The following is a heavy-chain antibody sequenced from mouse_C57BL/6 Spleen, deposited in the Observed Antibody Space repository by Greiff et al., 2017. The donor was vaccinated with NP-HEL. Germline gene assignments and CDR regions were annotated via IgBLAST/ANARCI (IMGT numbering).Heavy chain of an antibody. Sequence: VQLQQPGAELVKPGASVKLSCKASGYTFTSYWMHWVKQRPGRGLEWIGRIDPDSGGTKYNEKFKSKATLTVDKPSSTAYMQLSSLTSEDSAVYYWARCTPPQDYGSRGDFDYWGQGTTRTVSS. CDR3: ARCTPPQDYGSRGDFDY. CDR1: GYTFTSYW. D-gene: IGHD1-1*01. CDR2: IDPDSGGT. V-gene: IGHV1-72*01. J-gene: IGHJ2*01.